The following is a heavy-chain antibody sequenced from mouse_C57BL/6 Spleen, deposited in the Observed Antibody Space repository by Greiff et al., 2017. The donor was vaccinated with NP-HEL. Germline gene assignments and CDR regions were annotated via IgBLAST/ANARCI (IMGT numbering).Heavy chain of an antibody. CDR3: ARGGRGYAMDY. D-gene: IGHD3-3*01. CDR2: IYPGDGDT. V-gene: IGHV1-82*01. J-gene: IGHJ4*01. Sequence: VQLQQSGPELVKPGASVKISCKASGYAFSSSWMNWVKQRPGKGLEWIGRIYPGDGDTNYNGKFKGKATLTADKSSSTAYMPLSSLTSEDSAVYFCARGGRGYAMDYWGQGTSVTVSS. CDR1: GYAFSSSW.